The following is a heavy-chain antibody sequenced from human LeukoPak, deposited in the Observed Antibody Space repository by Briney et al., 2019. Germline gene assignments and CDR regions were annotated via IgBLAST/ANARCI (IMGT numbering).Heavy chain of an antibody. Sequence: GGSLRLSCAASGFSFSSYWMSWVRQAPGKGLEWVANINQDGSEKYYVDSLKGRFTISRDNAKNSLYLQMNSLRAEDTAVYYCARDSPERGYSYGPLDNYFDYWGQGTLVSVSS. CDR1: GFSFSSYW. J-gene: IGHJ4*02. D-gene: IGHD5-18*01. CDR3: ARDSPERGYSYGPLDNYFDY. V-gene: IGHV3-7*01. CDR2: INQDGSEK.